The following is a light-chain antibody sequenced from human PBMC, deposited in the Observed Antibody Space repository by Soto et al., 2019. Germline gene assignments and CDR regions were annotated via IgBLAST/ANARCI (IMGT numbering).Light chain of an antibody. CDR3: QQSYSTPMYT. J-gene: IGKJ2*01. Sequence: IQMTKSPSSVSSSLGDTATLTCQASQGISRCLAWYQKKLGKAPKLLVYDASSLQSGVPSRFSGSGAGTDFTLTISSLQTEDFATYYCQQSYSTPMYTFGQGTKVDIK. V-gene: IGKV1D-12*01. CDR1: QGISRC. CDR2: DAS.